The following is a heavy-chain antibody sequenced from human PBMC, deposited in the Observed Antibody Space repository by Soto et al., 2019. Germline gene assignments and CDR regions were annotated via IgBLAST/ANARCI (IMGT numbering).Heavy chain of an antibody. CDR3: AHRVLRTVFGLVTTTAIYFDF. CDR2: IYWDDDK. J-gene: IGHJ4*02. D-gene: IGHD3-3*01. CDR1: GFSLTTSGVG. V-gene: IGHV2-5*02. Sequence: QITLKESGPPVVNPTETLTLTCTFSGFSLTTSGVGVGWVRQSPGKAPEWLALIYWDDDKRYSTSLKSRLTITKDTSKNQVVLTMANVDPADTATYYCAHRVLRTVFGLVTTTAIYFDFWSQGTPVVVSS.